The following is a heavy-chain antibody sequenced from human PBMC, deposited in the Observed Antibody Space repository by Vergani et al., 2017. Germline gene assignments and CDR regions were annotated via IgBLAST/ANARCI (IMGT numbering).Heavy chain of an antibody. CDR2: ICYSGST. CDR3: ARQVVGAAFDP. Sequence: QVQLQESGPGLVKPSETLSLTCTVSGGSISSYYWSWIRQPPGKGLEWIGYICYSGSTNYNPSLKSRVTISVDTSKNQFSLKLSSVTAADTAVYYCARQVVGAAFDPWGQGTLVTVYS. J-gene: IGHJ5*02. CDR1: GGSISSYY. V-gene: IGHV4-59*01. D-gene: IGHD2-15*01.